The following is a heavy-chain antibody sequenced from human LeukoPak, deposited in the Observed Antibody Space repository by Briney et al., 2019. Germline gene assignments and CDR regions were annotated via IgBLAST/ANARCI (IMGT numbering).Heavy chain of an antibody. J-gene: IGHJ3*02. V-gene: IGHV4-39*01. CDR2: IYYSGST. D-gene: IGHD2-15*01. CDR3: ASLPRYCSGGTCRDTFDI. CDR1: GGSISSSSYY. Sequence: PSETLSLTRTVSGGSISSSSYYWGWIRQPPGKGLEWIGSIYYSGSTYYNPTLKSRVTISVDTSKSQFSLKLSSVTAADTAMYYCASLPRYCSGGTCRDTFDIWGQGTMVTVSS.